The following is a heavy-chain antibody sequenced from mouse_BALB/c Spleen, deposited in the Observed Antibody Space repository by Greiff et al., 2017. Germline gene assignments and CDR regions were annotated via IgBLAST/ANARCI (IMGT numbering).Heavy chain of an antibody. CDR1: GFTFSSFG. CDR3: ARYGAYAMDY. CDR2: ISSGSSTI. Sequence: EVQLQESGGGLVQPGGSRKLSCAASGFTFSSFGMHWVRQAPEKGLEWVAYISSGSSTIYYADTVKGRFTISRDNPKNTLFLQMTSLRSEDTAMYYCARYGAYAMDYWGQGTSVTVSS. J-gene: IGHJ4*01. V-gene: IGHV5-17*02. D-gene: IGHD1-1*01.